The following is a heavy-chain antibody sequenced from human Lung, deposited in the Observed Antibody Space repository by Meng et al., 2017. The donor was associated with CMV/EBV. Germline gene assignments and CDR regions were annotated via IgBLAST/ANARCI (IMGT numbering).Heavy chain of an antibody. V-gene: IGHV3-15*01. CDR2: IKSETDGGRR. CDR1: GFTFSDAW. Sequence: ESLKISCAASGFTFSDAWMSWVRQAPGKGLEWVGRIKSETDGGRRDYAAPVKDRFTISRDDSKNTLYLQMTNLKAEDTAIYYCTTDGRWGQGGLVTVSS. CDR3: TTDGR. J-gene: IGHJ4*02.